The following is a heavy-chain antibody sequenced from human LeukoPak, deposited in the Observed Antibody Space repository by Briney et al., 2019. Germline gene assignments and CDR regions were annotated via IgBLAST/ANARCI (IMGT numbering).Heavy chain of an antibody. CDR2: TSGGGVST. Sequence: PGGSLRLSCAASGFTFSNHAMMWVRQAPGRGLEWVSATSGGGVSTYYTDSVKGRFTISRDNSKNTLYLQMNSLRAEDTAVYYCALYLRVRGDYWGQGTLVSVSS. J-gene: IGHJ4*02. D-gene: IGHD3-10*01. CDR3: ALYLRVRGDY. V-gene: IGHV3-23*01. CDR1: GFTFSNHA.